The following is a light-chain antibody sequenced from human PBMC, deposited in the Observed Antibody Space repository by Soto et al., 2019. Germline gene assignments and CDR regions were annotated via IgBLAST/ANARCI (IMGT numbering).Light chain of an antibody. J-gene: IGKJ4*01. CDR2: SAS. CDR3: QQSYRLPLT. V-gene: IGKV1-39*01. Sequence: DIKMTQSPSSVSAFVGESVNLTCHASQRISAFLNWYHQKPGKAPKLLIYSASYLQSGVPSNFSGSGSGTDFTLSIVTLQPEDSGTYFCQQSYRLPLTFGRGTKVEI. CDR1: QRISAF.